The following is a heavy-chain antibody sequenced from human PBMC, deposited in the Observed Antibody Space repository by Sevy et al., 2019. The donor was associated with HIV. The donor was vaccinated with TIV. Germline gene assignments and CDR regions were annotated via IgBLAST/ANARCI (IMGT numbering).Heavy chain of an antibody. J-gene: IGHJ4*02. D-gene: IGHD3-16*02. V-gene: IGHV1-2*02. CDR2: INPNSGGT. CDR1: GYTFTGYY. Sequence: ASVKVSCKASGYTFTGYYMHWVRQAPGQGLEWMGWINPNSGGTNYAQKFQGRVTMTRDTSISTAYMGLGRLRSDDTAVYYCARDRPYDYVWGSYRLGMGYFDYWGQGTLVTVSS. CDR3: ARDRPYDYVWGSYRLGMGYFDY.